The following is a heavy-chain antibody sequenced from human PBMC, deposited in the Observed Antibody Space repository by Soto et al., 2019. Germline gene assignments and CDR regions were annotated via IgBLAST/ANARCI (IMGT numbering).Heavy chain of an antibody. D-gene: IGHD1-1*01. CDR1: GFTFSSYS. Sequence: GGSLSLSCAASGFTFSSYSMNWVRQAPGKGLEWVSSISSSSSYIYYADSVKGRFTTSRDNAKSTLYLQMNGLRAEDTALYYCARLRLGSRGNSFDYWGPGTLVTVSS. J-gene: IGHJ4*02. V-gene: IGHV3-21*01. CDR2: ISSSSSYI. CDR3: ARLRLGSRGNSFDY.